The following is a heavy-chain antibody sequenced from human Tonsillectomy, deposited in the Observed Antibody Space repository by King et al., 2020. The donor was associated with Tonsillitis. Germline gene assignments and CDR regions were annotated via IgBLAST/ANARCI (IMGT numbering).Heavy chain of an antibody. CDR2: ISYDGSNK. D-gene: IGHD3-22*01. CDR1: GFTFSGYG. J-gene: IGHJ4*02. CDR3: TRGDDSSGYYWSFDY. Sequence: VQLVESGGGVVQPGRSLRLSCAASGFTFSGYGMHWVRQAPGKGLEWVAVISYDGSNKYYADSLKGRFTISRDNSKNTLFLRMNSLRAEDTAVYYCTRGDDSSGYYWSFDYWGRGTLAT. V-gene: IGHV3-33*05.